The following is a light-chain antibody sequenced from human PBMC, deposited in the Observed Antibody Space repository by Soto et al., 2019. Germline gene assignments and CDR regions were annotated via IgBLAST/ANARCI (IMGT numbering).Light chain of an antibody. CDR3: QQRSNWLSLT. CDR1: QSIDTF. Sequence: EIVLTQSPATLSLSPGERATLSCRASQSIDTFLAWYQQKPGQAPRLLIYDASNRATGVPARFSGSGSGTDFTLTVSSLEPEDFAVYYCQQRSNWLSLTFGGGTRVE. J-gene: IGKJ4*01. V-gene: IGKV3-11*01. CDR2: DAS.